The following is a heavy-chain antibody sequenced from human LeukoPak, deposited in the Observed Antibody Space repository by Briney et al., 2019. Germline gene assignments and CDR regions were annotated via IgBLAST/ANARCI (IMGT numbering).Heavy chain of an antibody. CDR2: ILHDGSNK. D-gene: IGHD2-15*01. Sequence: GGSLRLSCAASGFTFRSNGMHWVRQAPGKGLEWVAYILHDGSNKYYADSVKGRFTISRDNSKNTLYLQMNSLRAEDTAVYYCAKDKDSTNWYFDYWGQGTLVTVSS. V-gene: IGHV3-30*02. CDR3: AKDKDSTNWYFDY. J-gene: IGHJ4*02. CDR1: GFTFRSNG.